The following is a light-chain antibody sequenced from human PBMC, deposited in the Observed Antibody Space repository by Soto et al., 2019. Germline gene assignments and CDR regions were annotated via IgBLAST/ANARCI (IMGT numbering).Light chain of an antibody. Sequence: EIVLTQSPATLSVSPGDRATLSCRASQSVSSYFAWYQQKPGQAPRLLIYDASNRATGIPARFSGSGSGTDFTLTISSLEAEDFAVYYCQQRSIWPLTFGQGTRLEIK. J-gene: IGKJ5*01. CDR2: DAS. CDR1: QSVSSY. CDR3: QQRSIWPLT. V-gene: IGKV3-11*01.